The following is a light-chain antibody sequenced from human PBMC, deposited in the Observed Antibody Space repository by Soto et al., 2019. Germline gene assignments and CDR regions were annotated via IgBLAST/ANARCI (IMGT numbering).Light chain of an antibody. CDR1: QTISTY. CDR3: QQGHSNPIT. CDR2: AAS. V-gene: IGKV1-39*01. J-gene: IGKJ5*01. Sequence: DIKITQSPSSLSASEGYRVTITCRTSQTISTYLNWYQQKPGKAPKLLIYAASSLQSGVPSRFSGSGSGTDFTLTICSLQPEDFATYYCQQGHSNPITTAQGTRLEIK.